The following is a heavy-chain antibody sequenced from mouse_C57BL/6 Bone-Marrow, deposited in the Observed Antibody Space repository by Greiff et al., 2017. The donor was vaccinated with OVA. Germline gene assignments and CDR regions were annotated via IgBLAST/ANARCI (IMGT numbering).Heavy chain of an antibody. D-gene: IGHD3-1*01. CDR3: ARPRAGSFAY. V-gene: IGHV5-6*01. Sequence: VQLKESGGDLVKPGGSLKLSCAASGFTFSSYGMSWVRQTPDKRLEWVATISSGGSYTYYPDSVKGRFTISRDNAKNTLYLQMSSLKSEDTAMYYCARPRAGSFAYWGQGTLVTVSA. CDR1: GFTFSSYG. CDR2: ISSGGSYT. J-gene: IGHJ3*01.